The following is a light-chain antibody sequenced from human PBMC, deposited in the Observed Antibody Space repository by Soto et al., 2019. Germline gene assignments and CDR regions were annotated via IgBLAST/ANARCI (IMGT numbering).Light chain of an antibody. CDR1: SSNIGSSY. CDR2: END. V-gene: IGLV1-51*02. CDR3: GTWDSSLRAHV. J-gene: IGLJ1*01. Sequence: QSVLTQPPSVSAAPGQKVTISCSGSSSNIGSSYVSWYQQVPGTAPKLLIYENDNRPSGIPDRSAGSKSGTSAARVVTGLQMWDEADYYCGTWDSSLRAHVFATGTKVTVL.